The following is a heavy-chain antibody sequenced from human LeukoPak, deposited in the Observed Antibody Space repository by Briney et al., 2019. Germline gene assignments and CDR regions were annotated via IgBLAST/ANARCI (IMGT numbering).Heavy chain of an antibody. D-gene: IGHD3-22*01. V-gene: IGHV3-20*04. Sequence: PGGSLRLPCAASGFTFDDYGMSWVRQAPGKGLEWVSGINWNGGSTGYADSVKGRFTISRDNAKNSLYLQMNSLRAEDTALYYCARVYYDSSGYYPPVGAFDIWGQGTMVTVSS. CDR2: INWNGGST. CDR1: GFTFDDYG. J-gene: IGHJ3*02. CDR3: ARVYYDSSGYYPPVGAFDI.